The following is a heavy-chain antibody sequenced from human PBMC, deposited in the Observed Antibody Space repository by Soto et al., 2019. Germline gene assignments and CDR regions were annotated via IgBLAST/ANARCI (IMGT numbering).Heavy chain of an antibody. CDR3: VMVDNYVTPTPQDV. V-gene: IGHV1-18*01. Sequence: QVQLVQSGDEVKKPGASVKVSCMASGYIFVNYGIAWVRQAPVQGLEWMGWISPYTGNTHSATKVQGRLTMTTDRSTRTAYVEIGSLPSDDTAVYYCVMVDNYVTPTPQDVWGQGTTVTVSS. CDR2: ISPYTGNT. D-gene: IGHD3-16*01. J-gene: IGHJ6*02. CDR1: GYIFVNYG.